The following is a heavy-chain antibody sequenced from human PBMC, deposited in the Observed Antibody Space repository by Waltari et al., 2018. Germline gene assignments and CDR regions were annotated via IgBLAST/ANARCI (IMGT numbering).Heavy chain of an antibody. J-gene: IGHJ4*02. CDR2: IYYSGST. Sequence: QLQLQESGPGLVKPSETLSLTCTVSGGSISSSSYYWGWIRQPPGKGLERIGSIYYSGSTYYNPSLKSRVTISVDTSKNQFSLKLSSVTAADTAVYYCAREYSGSYDDYWGQGTLVTVSS. D-gene: IGHD1-26*01. V-gene: IGHV4-39*07. CDR1: GGSISSSSYY. CDR3: AREYSGSYDDY.